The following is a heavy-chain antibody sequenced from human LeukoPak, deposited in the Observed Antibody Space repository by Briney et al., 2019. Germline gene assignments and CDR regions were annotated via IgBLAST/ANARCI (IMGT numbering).Heavy chain of an antibody. V-gene: IGHV4-34*01. D-gene: IGHD4-17*01. CDR3: ARRPPTVRDWFDP. J-gene: IGHJ5*02. CDR1: GGSFSGYY. CDR2: INHSGST. Sequence: PSETLSLTCAVYGGSFSGYYWSWIRQPPGKGLEWIGEINHSGSTNYNPSLKSRVTISVDTSKNQFSLKLSSVTAADTAVYYCARRPPTVRDWFDPWGQGTLVTVSS.